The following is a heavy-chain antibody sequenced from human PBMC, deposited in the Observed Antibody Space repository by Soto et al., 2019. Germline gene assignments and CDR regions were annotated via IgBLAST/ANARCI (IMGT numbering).Heavy chain of an antibody. CDR3: ARFKGCSGGSCYSHFDY. J-gene: IGHJ4*02. D-gene: IGHD2-15*01. Sequence: QVQLVESGGGVVQPGRSLRLSCAASGFTFSGFAIHWVRQAPGKGLEWVAVISYDGSNKYYADSVKGRFTISRDNSKNTLYVQMNSLRAEDTAVYYCARFKGCSGGSCYSHFDYWGQGTLVTVSS. V-gene: IGHV3-30-3*01. CDR2: ISYDGSNK. CDR1: GFTFSGFA.